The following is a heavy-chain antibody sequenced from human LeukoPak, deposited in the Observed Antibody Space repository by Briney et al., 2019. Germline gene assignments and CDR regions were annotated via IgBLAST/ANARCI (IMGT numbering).Heavy chain of an antibody. CDR2: IYYSGST. D-gene: IGHD6-13*01. J-gene: IGHJ4*02. V-gene: IGHV4-59*04. Sequence: SETLSLTCTVSGGSISSYYWSWIRQPPGKGLEWIGYIYYSGSTYYNPSLKSRVTISVDTSKNQFSLRLRSVTAADTAVYYCAKYQSGTMLDYWGQGILVTVSS. CDR1: GGSISSYY. CDR3: AKYQSGTMLDY.